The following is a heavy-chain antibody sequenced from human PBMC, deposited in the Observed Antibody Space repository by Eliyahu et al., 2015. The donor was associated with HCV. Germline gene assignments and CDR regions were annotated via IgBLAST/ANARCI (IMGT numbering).Heavy chain of an antibody. CDR2: ISYDGTKE. J-gene: IGHJ4*02. Sequence: QVHLVESGGGVVQPGRSLRLSCAASEFSFSDYGMHWVRQAPGKGLGWVAAISYDGTKEYYVDSVKGRFTISRDNSKNALYLQLDSLRGEDTATYYCARGVRSRYSTSCFDYWGQGTVVTVSS. CDR1: EFSFSDYG. V-gene: IGHV3-33*01. CDR3: ARGVRSRYSTSCFDY. D-gene: IGHD2-2*01.